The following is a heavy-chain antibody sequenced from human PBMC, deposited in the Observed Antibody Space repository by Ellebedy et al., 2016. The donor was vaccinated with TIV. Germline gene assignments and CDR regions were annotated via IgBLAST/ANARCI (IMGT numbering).Heavy chain of an antibody. CDR1: GYTFTGYH. D-gene: IGHD6-13*01. CDR3: AREAWGRPAAGTYPFDY. J-gene: IGHJ4*02. V-gene: IGHV1-46*01. Sequence: ASVKVSCKASGYTFTGYHMHWVRQAPGEGLEWMGVINPSGGSTSYAQKFQGRVTVSTDTSTNSAYMEMRSLRSDDTAVYYCAREAWGRPAAGTYPFDYWGQGTLVTVSS. CDR2: INPSGGST.